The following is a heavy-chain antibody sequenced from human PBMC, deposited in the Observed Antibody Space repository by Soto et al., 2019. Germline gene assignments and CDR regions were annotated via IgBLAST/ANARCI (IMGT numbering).Heavy chain of an antibody. CDR1: GGSSNSGGYS. CDR3: ARVNYDYVWGSYRPYGMDV. J-gene: IGHJ6*02. V-gene: IGHV4-30-2*01. Sequence: QLQLQESGSGLVKPSQTLSLTCAVSGGSSNSGGYSWSWIRQPPGKGLEWIGYIYHSGSTYYNPSLRSRVTISVDRSKNQFSLKLSSVTAADTAVYYCARVNYDYVWGSYRPYGMDVWGQGTTLTVSS. D-gene: IGHD3-16*02. CDR2: IYHSGST.